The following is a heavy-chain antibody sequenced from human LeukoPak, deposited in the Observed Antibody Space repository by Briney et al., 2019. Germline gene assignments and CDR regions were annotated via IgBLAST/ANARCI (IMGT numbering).Heavy chain of an antibody. CDR1: GGSISSGSYY. Sequence: SETLSLTCTVSGGSISSGSYYWSWIRQPAGKGLEWIGRIYTSGSTNYNPSLKSRVTISVDTSKNQFSLKLSSVTAADTAVYYCARDFEGSGPGMDVWGKGTTVTISS. J-gene: IGHJ6*04. CDR3: ARDFEGSGPGMDV. V-gene: IGHV4-61*02. CDR2: IYTSGST. D-gene: IGHD3-10*01.